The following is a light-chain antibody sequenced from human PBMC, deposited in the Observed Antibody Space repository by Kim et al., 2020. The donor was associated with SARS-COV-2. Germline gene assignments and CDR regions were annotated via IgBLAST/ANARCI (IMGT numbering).Light chain of an antibody. Sequence: SYELTQPPSVSVAPGETAKIPCGGDNIETKSVHWYQQKPGQAPLLIISYDRDRPSGIPERFSGSHSDNTATLTISRVEAGDEGDYYCHTWDKRSEQYAFGTGTKVTVL. CDR2: YDR. J-gene: IGLJ1*01. V-gene: IGLV3-21*04. CDR3: HTWDKRSEQYA. CDR1: NIETKS.